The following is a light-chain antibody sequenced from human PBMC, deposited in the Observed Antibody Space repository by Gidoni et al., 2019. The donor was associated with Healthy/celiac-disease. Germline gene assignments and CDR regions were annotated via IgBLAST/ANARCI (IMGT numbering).Light chain of an antibody. CDR1: SSDFGSYNR. V-gene: IGLV2-14*01. J-gene: IGLJ3*02. CDR3: SSFASSSTWV. CDR2: EVS. Sequence: QSALTQPAPVFGSPGQSITISCTGSSSDFGSYNRVYWYQQTPGTDAKLMISEVSNRPSGVSNRFSGSKSGNTASLTISGLQAEDEADYYCSSFASSSTWVFGGGTKLTVL.